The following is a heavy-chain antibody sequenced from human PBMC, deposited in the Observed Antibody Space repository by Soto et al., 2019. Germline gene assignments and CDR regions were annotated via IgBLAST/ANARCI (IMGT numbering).Heavy chain of an antibody. CDR2: ISSSSSTI. D-gene: IGHD4-17*01. Sequence: GGSLRLSCAASGFTFSSYSMNWVRQAPGKGLEWVSYISSSSSTIYYADSVKGRFTISRDNAKNSLYLQMNSLRDEDTAVYYCASGTDYGDYVDWFDPWGQGTLVTVSS. CDR3: ASGTDYGDYVDWFDP. J-gene: IGHJ5*02. CDR1: GFTFSSYS. V-gene: IGHV3-48*02.